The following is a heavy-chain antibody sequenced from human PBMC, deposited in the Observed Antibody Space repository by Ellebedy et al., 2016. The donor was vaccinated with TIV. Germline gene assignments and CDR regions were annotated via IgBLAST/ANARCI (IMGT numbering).Heavy chain of an antibody. CDR3: LSRYYYDSSGYYSAKASFDY. J-gene: IGHJ4*02. V-gene: IGHV3-30*03. CDR1: GLTFSSYG. D-gene: IGHD3-22*01. CDR2: ISYDGSNK. Sequence: GESLKISXAASGLTFSSYGMHWVRQAPGKGLEWVAVISYDGSNKYYADSVKGRFTISRDNSKNTLYLQMNSLRAEDTAVYYCLSRYYYDSSGYYSAKASFDYWGQGTLVTVSS.